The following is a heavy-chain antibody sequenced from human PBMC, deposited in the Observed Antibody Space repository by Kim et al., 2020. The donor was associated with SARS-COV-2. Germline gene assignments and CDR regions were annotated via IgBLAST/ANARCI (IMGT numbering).Heavy chain of an antibody. V-gene: IGHV3-21*01. CDR3: ARDKEQQLVPRYFDY. CDR1: GFTFSSYS. D-gene: IGHD6-13*01. Sequence: GGSLRLSCAASGFTFSSYSMNWVRQAPGKGLEWVSSISSSSSYIYYADSVKGRFTISRDNAKNSLYLQMNSLRAEDTAVYYCARDKEQQLVPRYFDYWGQGTLVTVSS. J-gene: IGHJ4*02. CDR2: ISSSSSYI.